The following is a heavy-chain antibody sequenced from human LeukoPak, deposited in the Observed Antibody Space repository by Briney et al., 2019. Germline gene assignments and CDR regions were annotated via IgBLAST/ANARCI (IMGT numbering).Heavy chain of an antibody. CDR1: GFTFSRYW. CDR3: ASVDYYGSGSYPSY. CDR2: IKQDGSEK. Sequence: GGSLRLSCAASGFTFSRYWMTWVRQAPGKGLEWVANIKQDGSEKYYVDSVKGRFTISSDNAKNSLYLQMNSLRAEDTAVYYCASVDYYGSGSYPSYWGQGTLVTVSS. J-gene: IGHJ4*02. D-gene: IGHD3-10*01. V-gene: IGHV3-7*01.